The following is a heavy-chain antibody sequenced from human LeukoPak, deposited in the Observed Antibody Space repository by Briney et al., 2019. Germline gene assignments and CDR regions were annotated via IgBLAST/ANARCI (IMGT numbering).Heavy chain of an antibody. CDR1: GYTFTDYT. Sequence: ASVNVSCKTSGYTFTDYTMNWVRQAPGQGLEWMGWININTGNTRYAQGFTGRFVLSLDTSVSTAYLQISSLKAEDTAVYYCAGDVRRLGTASSGFDYWGQGTLVTVSS. CDR2: ININTGNT. D-gene: IGHD6-6*01. J-gene: IGHJ4*02. V-gene: IGHV7-4-1*02. CDR3: AGDVRRLGTASSGFDY.